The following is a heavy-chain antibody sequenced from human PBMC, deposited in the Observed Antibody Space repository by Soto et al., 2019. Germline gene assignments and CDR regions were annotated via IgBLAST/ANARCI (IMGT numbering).Heavy chain of an antibody. CDR2: INAGNGNT. Sequence: ASVKVSCKASGYTFTSYAMHWVRQAPGQRLEWMGWINAGNGNTKYSQKFQGRVTITRDTSASTAYMELSSLRSEDSALYHCARGGIYFFVSVMDVGGQGTTVTVSS. CDR1: GYTFTSYA. D-gene: IGHD1-26*01. CDR3: ARGGIYFFVSVMDV. J-gene: IGHJ6*02. V-gene: IGHV1-3*01.